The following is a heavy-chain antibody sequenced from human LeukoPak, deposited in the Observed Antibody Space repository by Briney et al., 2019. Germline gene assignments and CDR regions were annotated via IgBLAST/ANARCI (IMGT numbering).Heavy chain of an antibody. CDR3: ARVLDIVVVPAAGPWFDP. CDR1: GYTFTSYG. D-gene: IGHD2-2*03. CDR2: ISAYNGNT. V-gene: IGHV1-18*01. Sequence: ASVKVSCKASGYTFTSYGISWVRQAPGQGLEWMGWISAYNGNTDYAQKLQARVTMTTDPSTSTAYMELRSLRSDDTAVYYCARVLDIVVVPAAGPWFDPWGQGTLVTVSS. J-gene: IGHJ5*02.